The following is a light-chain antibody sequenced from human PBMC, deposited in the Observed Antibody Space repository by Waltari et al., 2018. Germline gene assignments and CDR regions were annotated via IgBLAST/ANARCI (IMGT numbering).Light chain of an antibody. CDR2: YDD. J-gene: IGLJ2*01. CDR3: AAWDVSLNALI. V-gene: IGLV1-36*01. CDR1: SSNIGDSA. Sequence: QSALTQPPSVSGAPRQRVTISCSGSSSNIGDSAVNWYQQFPGKSPKLVIYYDDLLPSGGSDRFSGAKSGSSASLAISGLQSEDEALYFCAAWDVSLNALIFGGGTKLTVL.